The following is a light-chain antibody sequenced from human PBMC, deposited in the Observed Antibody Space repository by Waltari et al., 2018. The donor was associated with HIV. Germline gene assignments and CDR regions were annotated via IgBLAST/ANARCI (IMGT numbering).Light chain of an antibody. V-gene: IGLV3-21*02. CDR1: NIGSKS. CDR3: QVWDSPTDDNYV. J-gene: IGLJ1*01. Sequence: SYFLIQPPSVSVAPGQTARITCGGNNIGSKSVQWYQQKPGQAPVLVIYDDRDRPSGIPELISGSNSGNTATLTISRVEGGDEADYYCQVWDSPTDDNYVFGTGTKVTVL. CDR2: DDR.